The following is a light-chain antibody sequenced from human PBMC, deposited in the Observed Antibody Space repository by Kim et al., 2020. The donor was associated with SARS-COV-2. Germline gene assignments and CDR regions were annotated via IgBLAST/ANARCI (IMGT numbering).Light chain of an antibody. Sequence: DLQMTQSPSSLSASVGDRVTINCRASQDISNYLAWYQQKPGKVPQLLIYGASTLQSGVPSRFSGSGSGTEFTLTINSLQPEDVASYYCQKYDSAPLTFGGGTKVDIK. CDR1: QDISNY. V-gene: IGKV1-27*01. CDR3: QKYDSAPLT. CDR2: GAS. J-gene: IGKJ4*01.